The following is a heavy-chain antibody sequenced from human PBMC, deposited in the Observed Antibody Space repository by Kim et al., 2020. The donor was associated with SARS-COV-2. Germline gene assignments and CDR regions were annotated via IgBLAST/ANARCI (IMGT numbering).Heavy chain of an antibody. J-gene: IGHJ4*02. Sequence: GGSLRLSCAASGFTFRSYALHWVRQAPGKGLEWVAVISYDGSNKYYADSVKGRFTISRDNSKNTRYLQMNSLRAEDTAVYHCARDQYSSRGSLPREYYFDYWGQGTLVTVSS. CDR2: ISYDGSNK. V-gene: IGHV3-30*04. CDR1: GFTFRSYA. CDR3: ARDQYSSRGSLPREYYFDY. D-gene: IGHD6-13*01.